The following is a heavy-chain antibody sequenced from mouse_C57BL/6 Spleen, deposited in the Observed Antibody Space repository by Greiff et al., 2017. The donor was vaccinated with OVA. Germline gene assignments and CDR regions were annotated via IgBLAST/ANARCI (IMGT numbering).Heavy chain of an antibody. CDR3: ARYAPVDYYGRAIDY. J-gene: IGHJ4*01. CDR2: LYPGDGDT. D-gene: IGHD1-1*01. CDR1: GYAFSSSW. V-gene: IGHV1-82*01. Sequence: QVQLKESGPELVKPGASVKISCKASGYAFSSSWMNWVKQRPGKGLEWIGRLYPGDGDTNYNGKFKGKATLTADKSSSTAYMQLSSLTSEDSAVYFCARYAPVDYYGRAIDYWGQGTSVTVSS.